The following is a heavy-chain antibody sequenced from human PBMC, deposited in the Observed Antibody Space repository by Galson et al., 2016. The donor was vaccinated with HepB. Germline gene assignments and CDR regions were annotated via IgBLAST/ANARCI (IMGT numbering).Heavy chain of an antibody. V-gene: IGHV3-74*01. CDR2: IKGDGTDM. CDR3: ATGLGDYGDTFEY. CDR1: GITFSSCW. J-gene: IGHJ4*02. Sequence: SLRLSCAASGITFSSCWMHWVRQVPGKGLVWVSRIKGDGTDMFYADSVRGRFTISRDNAKNTLYLQMSSLRVDDTSVYYCATGLGDYGDTFEYWGQGTLVTVSS. D-gene: IGHD4/OR15-4a*01.